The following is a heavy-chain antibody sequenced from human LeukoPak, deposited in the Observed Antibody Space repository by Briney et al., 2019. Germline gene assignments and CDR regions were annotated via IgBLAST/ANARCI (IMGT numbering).Heavy chain of an antibody. V-gene: IGHV3-11*05. CDR3: ARESTSWYFDL. D-gene: IGHD2-2*01. CDR2: ISNSGSYT. CDR1: GFSFSDNY. J-gene: IGHJ2*01. Sequence: PGGSLRLSCAASGFSFSDNYMSWIRQAPGKGLEWVSYISNSGSYTNYPDSVKGRFTISRDNAKNTLYLQMNSLRAEDTAVYYCARESTSWYFDLWGRGTLVTVSS.